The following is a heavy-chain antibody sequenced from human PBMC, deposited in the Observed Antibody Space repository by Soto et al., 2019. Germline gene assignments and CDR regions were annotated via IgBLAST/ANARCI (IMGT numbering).Heavy chain of an antibody. CDR3: ARDRVVVVAATPGDYYYYGMDV. CDR1: GYTFTSYY. V-gene: IGHV1-46*01. D-gene: IGHD2-15*01. J-gene: IGHJ6*02. CDR2: INPSGGST. Sequence: ASVKVSCKASGYTFTSYYMHWVRQAPGQGLEWMGIINPSGGSTSYAQKFQGRVTMTRDTSTSTVYMELSSLRSEDTAVYYCARDRVVVVAATPGDYYYYGMDVWGQGTTVTVSS.